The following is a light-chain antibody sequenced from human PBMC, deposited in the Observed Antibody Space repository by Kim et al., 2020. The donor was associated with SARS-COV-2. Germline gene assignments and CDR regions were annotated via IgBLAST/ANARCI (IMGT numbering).Light chain of an antibody. CDR2: GAA. CDR1: QDIRND. CDR3: LQHNTYPIT. Sequence: ASVGDRCTSTRRASQDIRNDLGWYQQNPGRATKRLIYGAASLQSGVPSRFSGSGSGTEFTLTISSLQPEDFATYFCLQHNTYPITFGQGTRLEIK. V-gene: IGKV1-17*01. J-gene: IGKJ5*01.